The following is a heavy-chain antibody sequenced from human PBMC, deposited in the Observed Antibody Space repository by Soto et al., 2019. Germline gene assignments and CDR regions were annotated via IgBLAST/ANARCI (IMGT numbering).Heavy chain of an antibody. Sequence: QVQLQQWGAGLLKPSETLSLTCAVYGGSFSGYYWSWIRQPPGKGLEWIGEINHSGSTNYNPSLKSRVTISVDTSKNQFSLKLSSVTAADTAVYYCARGRRASGSYYIPYYYYMDVWGKGTTVTVSS. D-gene: IGHD3-10*01. CDR2: INHSGST. J-gene: IGHJ6*03. V-gene: IGHV4-34*01. CDR1: GGSFSGYY. CDR3: ARGRRASGSYYIPYYYYMDV.